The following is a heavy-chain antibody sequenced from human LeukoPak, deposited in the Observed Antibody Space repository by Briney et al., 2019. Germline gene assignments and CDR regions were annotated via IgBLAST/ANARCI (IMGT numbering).Heavy chain of an antibody. Sequence: SVKVSCKASGGTFSSYAISWVRQAPGQGLEWMGGIIPIFGTANYAQKFQGRVTITADESTSTAYMELSSLRSEDTAVYYCARGTYYYDSSGYYYPPGFDYWGQGTLVTVSS. CDR3: ARGTYYYDSSGYYYPPGFDY. D-gene: IGHD3-22*01. CDR2: IIPIFGTA. V-gene: IGHV1-69*01. CDR1: GGTFSSYA. J-gene: IGHJ4*02.